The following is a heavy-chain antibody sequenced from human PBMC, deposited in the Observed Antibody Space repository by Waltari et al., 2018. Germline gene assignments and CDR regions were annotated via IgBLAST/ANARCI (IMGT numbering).Heavy chain of an antibody. CDR3: ATEGIAAAGTYYFDY. CDR2: IYYSGST. Sequence: QLQLQESGPGLVKPSETLSLTCTVSGGSISSSSYYWGWIRQPPGKGLEWIGSIYYSGSTYYNPSLKSRVTISVDTSKNQFSLKLSSVTAADTAVYYCATEGIAAAGTYYFDYWGQGTLVTVSS. D-gene: IGHD6-13*01. J-gene: IGHJ4*02. CDR1: GGSISSSSYY. V-gene: IGHV4-39*01.